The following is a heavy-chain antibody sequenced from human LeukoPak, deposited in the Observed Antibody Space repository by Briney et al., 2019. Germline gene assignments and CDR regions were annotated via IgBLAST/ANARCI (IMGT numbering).Heavy chain of an antibody. Sequence: GASVKVSCKASGYTFTGYYMHWVRQAPGQGLEWMGWISAYNGNTNYAQKLQGRVTMTTDTSTSTAYMELRSLRSDDTAVYYCARGAPYSGYDNWGQGTLVTVSS. D-gene: IGHD5-12*01. J-gene: IGHJ4*02. CDR3: ARGAPYSGYDN. CDR1: GYTFTGYY. V-gene: IGHV1-18*04. CDR2: ISAYNGNT.